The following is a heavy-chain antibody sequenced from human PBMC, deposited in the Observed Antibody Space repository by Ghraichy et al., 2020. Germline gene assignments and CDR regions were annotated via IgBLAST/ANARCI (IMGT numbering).Heavy chain of an antibody. CDR3: AKFRSLSRYNYYGMDV. J-gene: IGHJ6*02. CDR2: ISGSGGTT. Sequence: GGSLRLSCTASGFPFGAYAMSWVRQAPGKGLEWVSLISGSGGTTYGVDSVKGRFTISRDNSENTLYLQMNSLRGEDTAIYYCAKFRSLSRYNYYGMDVWGQGTTGTVSS. D-gene: IGHD6-13*01. CDR1: GFPFGAYA. V-gene: IGHV3-23*01.